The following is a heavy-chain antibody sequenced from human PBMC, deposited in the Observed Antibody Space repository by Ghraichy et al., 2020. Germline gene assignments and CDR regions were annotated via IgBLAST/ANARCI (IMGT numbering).Heavy chain of an antibody. D-gene: IGHD4-11*01. V-gene: IGHV3-64D*06. Sequence: GGSLRLSCSASGFTFSNYAMHWVRQAPGKGLEYVSDINSNGGITHYADSVKGRFTISRDNSKNTLDLQMSSLRAEDMAIYYCVRDNINYDYWGQGTLVTVSS. CDR1: GFTFSNYA. J-gene: IGHJ4*02. CDR2: INSNGGIT. CDR3: VRDNINYDY.